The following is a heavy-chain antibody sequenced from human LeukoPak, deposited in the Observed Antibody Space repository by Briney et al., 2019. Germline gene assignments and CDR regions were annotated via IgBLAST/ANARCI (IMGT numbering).Heavy chain of an antibody. Sequence: GGSLRLSCAASGFTFSSYGMHWVRQAPGKGLEWVAVIWYDGSNKYYADSVKGRFTISRDNAKNSLYLQMNSLRAEDTAVYYCARDTDGYSYGLNYFDYWGQGTLVTVSS. CDR3: ARDTDGYSYGLNYFDY. CDR1: GFTFSSYG. CDR2: IWYDGSNK. V-gene: IGHV3-33*01. D-gene: IGHD5-18*01. J-gene: IGHJ4*02.